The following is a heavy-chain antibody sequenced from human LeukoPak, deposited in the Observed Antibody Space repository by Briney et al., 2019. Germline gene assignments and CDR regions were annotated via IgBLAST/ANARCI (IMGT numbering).Heavy chain of an antibody. Sequence: GGSLRLSCAASGFTFSGSAMHWVRQASGKGLEWVGRIRSKANSYATAYAASVKGRFTISRDDSKNTAYLQMNSLKTEDTAVYYCTRLDCSSTSCYLDYWGQGTLVAVSS. J-gene: IGHJ4*02. CDR3: TRLDCSSTSCYLDY. D-gene: IGHD2-2*01. CDR2: IRSKANSYAT. V-gene: IGHV3-73*01. CDR1: GFTFSGSA.